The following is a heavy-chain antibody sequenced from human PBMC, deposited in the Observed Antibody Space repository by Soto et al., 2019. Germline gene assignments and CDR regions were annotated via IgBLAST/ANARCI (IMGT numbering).Heavy chain of an antibody. D-gene: IGHD2-8*01. CDR1: GFTFSNYG. Sequence: ASGKVSGKASGFTFSNYGLNWVRQAPGQGLEWMGWVSANNGHTNYAQNLQGRVSMTTDTSTSTAYMELRGRTFDDTAVYYCARDIESVTAKHFFYYYAMDVWGQGTTVTVSS. V-gene: IGHV1-18*01. J-gene: IGHJ6*02. CDR3: ARDIESVTAKHFFYYYAMDV. CDR2: VSANNGHT.